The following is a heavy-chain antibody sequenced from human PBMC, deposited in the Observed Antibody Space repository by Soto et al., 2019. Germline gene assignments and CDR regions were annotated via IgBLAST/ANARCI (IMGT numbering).Heavy chain of an antibody. CDR2: ISTAGDT. D-gene: IGHD3-16*01. V-gene: IGHV3-13*01. Sequence: PGGSLKLSCAASGFGFNGYDMHWVRQAPGKKLEWVAAISTAGDTYYLGSVKGRFTISREDAKNSLSLQMNSLRVGDTAVYYCARGGDRFDGMDVWGQGTTVTVSS. CDR3: ARGGDRFDGMDV. J-gene: IGHJ6*02. CDR1: GFGFNGYD.